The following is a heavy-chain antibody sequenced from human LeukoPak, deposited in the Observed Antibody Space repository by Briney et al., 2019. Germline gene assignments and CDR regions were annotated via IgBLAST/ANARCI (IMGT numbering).Heavy chain of an antibody. J-gene: IGHJ4*02. V-gene: IGHV1-2*02. CDR2: INPNSGGT. D-gene: IGHD5-24*01. CDR1: GYTFTGYY. CDR3: ARAQGRDGYNSFDH. Sequence: ASVKVSCKASGYTFTGYYMHWVRQAPGQGLEWMGWINPNSGGTNYAQKFQGRVTMTRDTSISTAYMELSGLRSDDTAVYYCARAQGRDGYNSFDHWGQGTLVTVSS.